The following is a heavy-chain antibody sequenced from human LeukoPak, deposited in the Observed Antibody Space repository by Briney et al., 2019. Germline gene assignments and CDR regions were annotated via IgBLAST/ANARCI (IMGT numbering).Heavy chain of an antibody. D-gene: IGHD3-3*01. CDR3: ARDLRFLEWPTFDY. J-gene: IGHJ4*02. CDR2: IKQDGSEK. V-gene: IGHV3-7*01. CDR1: GFTFSNAW. Sequence: PGGSLRLSCAASGFTFSNAWMSWVRQAPGKGLEWVANIKQDGSEKYYVDSVKGRFTISRDNAKNSLYLQMNSLRAEDTAVYYCARDLRFLEWPTFDYWGQGTLVTVSS.